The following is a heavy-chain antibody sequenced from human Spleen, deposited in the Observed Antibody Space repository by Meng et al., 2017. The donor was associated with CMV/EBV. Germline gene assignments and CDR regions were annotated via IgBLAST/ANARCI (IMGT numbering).Heavy chain of an antibody. CDR2: LSFDGSDK. CDR1: FSSYA. V-gene: IGHV3-30*04. CDR3: ARDTLRSFTSGWFDFPDY. D-gene: IGHD6-19*01. J-gene: IGHJ4*02. Sequence: FSSYAIHWVRQAPGKGLEWVAVLSFDGSDKYYAGSVGGRFTISRDNSKNTVFLRMNSLRTEDTAVYYCARDTLRSFTSGWFDFPDYWGQGTLVTVSS.